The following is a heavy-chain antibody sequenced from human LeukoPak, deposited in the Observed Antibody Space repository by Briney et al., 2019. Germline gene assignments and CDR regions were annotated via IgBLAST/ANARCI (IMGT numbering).Heavy chain of an antibody. CDR1: GYTFTSYG. Sequence: ASVKVSCKASGYTFTSYGISWVRQAPGQGLEWMGVINPSGGSTSYAQKFLGRVTMTRDTSTSTVYMELSSLRSEDTAVYYCARDSSLSPDAAMADYWGQGTLVTVSS. D-gene: IGHD5-18*01. J-gene: IGHJ4*02. V-gene: IGHV1-46*01. CDR3: ARDSSLSPDAAMADY. CDR2: INPSGGST.